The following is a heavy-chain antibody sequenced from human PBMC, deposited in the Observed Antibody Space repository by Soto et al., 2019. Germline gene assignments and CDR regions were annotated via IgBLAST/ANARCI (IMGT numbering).Heavy chain of an antibody. V-gene: IGHV4-59*12. Sequence: SETLSLTCTVSGGSMSSYFWSWIRQPPGRGLEWIGYISDSGSTNYKTSLKSRVTISVDTSKNQFSLKLTSVTAADTAMYYCARNGDCTRPGCIVGWFDPWGPGTLVTVS. CDR3: ARNGDCTRPGCIVGWFDP. D-gene: IGHD2-8*01. J-gene: IGHJ5*02. CDR2: ISDSGST. CDR1: GGSMSSYF.